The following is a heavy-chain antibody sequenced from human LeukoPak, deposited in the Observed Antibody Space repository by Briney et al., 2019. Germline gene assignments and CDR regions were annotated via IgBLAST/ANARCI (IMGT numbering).Heavy chain of an antibody. CDR2: ISWNSGSI. V-gene: IGHV3-9*01. CDR1: GFTFDDYA. Sequence: GGSLRLSCAASGFTFDDYAMHWVRHAPGKGLEWVSGISWNSGSIGYADSVKGRFTISRDNAKNSLYLQMNSLRAEDTALYYCAKAHVQGYFDYRGQGTLVTVSS. CDR3: AKAHVQGYFDY. J-gene: IGHJ4*02.